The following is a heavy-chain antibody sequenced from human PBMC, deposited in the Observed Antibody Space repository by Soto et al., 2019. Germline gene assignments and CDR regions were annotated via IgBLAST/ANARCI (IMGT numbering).Heavy chain of an antibody. Sequence: QVQLVESGGGVEQPGRSLRLSCVGSGFTFSDYAIHWVRQAPGKGLDWVAAISYDGSGTYYADSVKGRFTISRDNSKNTLYLQMNSLRVEDTAVYYCARDARIGTDWYFDLWGRGTLVTVSS. CDR1: GFTFSDYA. V-gene: IGHV3-30-3*01. D-gene: IGHD1-26*01. CDR3: ARDARIGTDWYFDL. CDR2: ISYDGSGT. J-gene: IGHJ2*01.